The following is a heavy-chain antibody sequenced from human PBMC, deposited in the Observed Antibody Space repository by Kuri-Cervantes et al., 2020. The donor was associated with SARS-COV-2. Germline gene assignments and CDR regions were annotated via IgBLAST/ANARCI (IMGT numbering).Heavy chain of an antibody. CDR2: FDPEDGET. CDR1: GYTLTELS. J-gene: IGHJ6*03. V-gene: IGHV1-24*01. CDR3: ARGPLIPAAIPGYYYYYMDV. Sequence: ASVKVSCKVSGYTLTELSMHWVRQAPGKGLEWMGGFDPEDGETIYAQKFQGRVTMTEDTSTDTAYMELSSLRSEDTAVYYCARGPLIPAAIPGYYYYYMDVWGKGTTVTVSS. D-gene: IGHD2-2*02.